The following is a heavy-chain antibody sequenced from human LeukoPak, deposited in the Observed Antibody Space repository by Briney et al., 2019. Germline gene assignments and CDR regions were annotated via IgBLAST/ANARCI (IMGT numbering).Heavy chain of an antibody. Sequence: SETLSLTCTVSGGSISSYYWSWIRQPPGKGLEWIGYIYYSGSTNYNPSLKSRVTISVDTSKNQFSLKLSSVTAAYTAVYYCASGLRGVLSYMDVWGQGTTVTVSS. D-gene: IGHD4/OR15-4a*01. CDR3: ASGLRGVLSYMDV. CDR2: IYYSGST. CDR1: GGSISSYY. J-gene: IGHJ6*02. V-gene: IGHV4-59*01.